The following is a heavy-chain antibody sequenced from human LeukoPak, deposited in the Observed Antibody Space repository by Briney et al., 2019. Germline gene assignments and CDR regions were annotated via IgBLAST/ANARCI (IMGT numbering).Heavy chain of an antibody. CDR2: IYYSGST. V-gene: IGHV4-59*08. Sequence: SETLSLTCTVSGGSISSYYWSWIRQPPGKGLEWIGYIYYSGSTNYNPSLKSRVTISVDTSKNQFSLKLSSVTAADTAVYYCARISGDSSGYWGYYYYYGMDVWGQGTTVTVSS. D-gene: IGHD3-22*01. CDR3: ARISGDSSGYWGYYYYYGMDV. CDR1: GGSISSYY. J-gene: IGHJ6*02.